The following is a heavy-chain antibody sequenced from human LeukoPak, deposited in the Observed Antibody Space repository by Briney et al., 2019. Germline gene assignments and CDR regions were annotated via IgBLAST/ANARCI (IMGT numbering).Heavy chain of an antibody. J-gene: IGHJ4*02. D-gene: IGHD6-19*01. CDR2: ISSSSYI. Sequence: PGGSLRFSCAASGFTFSSYSMNWVRQAPGKGLEWVSSISSSSYIYYADSVKGRFTISRDNAKNSLYLQMNSLRAEDTAVYYCAKFTSGWYEGFDYWGQGTLVTVSS. V-gene: IGHV3-21*04. CDR1: GFTFSSYS. CDR3: AKFTSGWYEGFDY.